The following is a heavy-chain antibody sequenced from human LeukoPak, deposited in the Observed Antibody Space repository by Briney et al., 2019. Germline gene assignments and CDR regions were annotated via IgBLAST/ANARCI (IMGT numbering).Heavy chain of an antibody. CDR2: TYYSGNT. J-gene: IGHJ5*02. CDR1: GGSVSSGDYY. Sequence: PSETLSLTCTVSGGSVSSGDYYWSWIRQPPGKGLEWIGHTYYSGNTYYNVSLKSRVTISVDTSKNQFSLKRNSVTAADTAVYYCARGCPSTSRDGWFDPWGQGTLVTVSS. D-gene: IGHD5/OR15-5a*01. V-gene: IGHV4-30-4*08. CDR3: ARGCPSTSRDGWFDP.